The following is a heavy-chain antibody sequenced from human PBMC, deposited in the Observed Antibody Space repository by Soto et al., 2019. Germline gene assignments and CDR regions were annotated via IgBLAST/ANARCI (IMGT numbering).Heavy chain of an antibody. CDR2: IYYSGST. CDR3: ARVAGFVVPAASHYFDY. D-gene: IGHD2-2*01. CDR1: GGSISSGDYY. V-gene: IGHV4-30-4*01. Sequence: QVQLQESGPGLVKPSQTLSLTCTVSGGSISSGDYYWSWIRQPPGKGLEWIGYIYYSGSTYYSPSLKSRVTISVATSKNQFSLKLNSVTAADTAVYYCARVAGFVVPAASHYFDYWGQGTLVTVSS. J-gene: IGHJ4*02.